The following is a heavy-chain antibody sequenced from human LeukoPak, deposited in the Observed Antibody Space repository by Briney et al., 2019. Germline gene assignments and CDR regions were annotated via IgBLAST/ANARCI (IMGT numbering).Heavy chain of an antibody. CDR1: GFTFSSYS. J-gene: IGHJ3*02. Sequence: GGSLRLSCAASGFTFSSYSMNWVRQAPGKGLEWVSSISSSSSYIYYADSVKGRFTISRDNSKNTLYLQMNSLRAEDTAVYYCAKVWYDFWSGYPDAFDIWGQGTMVTVSS. V-gene: IGHV3-21*01. CDR2: ISSSSSYI. CDR3: AKVWYDFWSGYPDAFDI. D-gene: IGHD3-3*01.